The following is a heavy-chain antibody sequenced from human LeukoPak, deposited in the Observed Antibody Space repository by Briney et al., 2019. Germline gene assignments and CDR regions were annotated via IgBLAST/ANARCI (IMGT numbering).Heavy chain of an antibody. D-gene: IGHD6-19*01. CDR2: ISGSGGST. CDR1: GFTFSSYA. CDR3: AKETYSSGWYPYFDY. J-gene: IGHJ4*02. Sequence: PGGSLRLSCVASGFTFSSYAMSWVRQAPGKGLEWVSGISGSGGSTYYADSVKGRFTISRDNSKNTPFLQMNSLRAEDTAVYYCAKETYSSGWYPYFDYWGQGTLVTVSS. V-gene: IGHV3-23*01.